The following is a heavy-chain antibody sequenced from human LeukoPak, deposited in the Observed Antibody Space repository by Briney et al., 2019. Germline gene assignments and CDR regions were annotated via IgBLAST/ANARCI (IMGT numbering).Heavy chain of an antibody. V-gene: IGHV5-51*01. Sequence: GESLKISCKGSGYSFTSYWIGWVRQMPGKGLEWMGIIYPGDSDTRYSPSFQGQVTISADKSISTAYLQWSSLKASDTAMYYCARDYYGSGSYWSPFDYWGQGTLVTVSS. D-gene: IGHD3-10*01. CDR2: IYPGDSDT. CDR1: GYSFTSYW. J-gene: IGHJ4*02. CDR3: ARDYYGSGSYWSPFDY.